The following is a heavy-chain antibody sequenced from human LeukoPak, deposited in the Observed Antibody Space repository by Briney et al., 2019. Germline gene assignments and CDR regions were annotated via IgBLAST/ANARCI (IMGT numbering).Heavy chain of an antibody. J-gene: IGHJ6*03. CDR1: GGSISSSSYY. CDR2: IYYSGST. Sequence: SETLSLTCTVSGGSISSSSYYWGWIRQPPGNGLEWIGSIYYSGSTYYNPSLKSRVTISVDTSKNQFSLKLSSVTAADTAVYYCARDKYYYYYYMDVWGKGTTVTVSS. CDR3: ARDKYYYYYYMDV. V-gene: IGHV4-39*07.